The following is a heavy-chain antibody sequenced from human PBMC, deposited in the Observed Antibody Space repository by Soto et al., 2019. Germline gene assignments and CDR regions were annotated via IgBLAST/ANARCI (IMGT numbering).Heavy chain of an antibody. V-gene: IGHV5-51*01. Sequence: PGESLKISCKGSGYSFTSYWIGWVRQMPGKGLEWMGIIYPGDSDTRYSPSFQGQVTISADKSISTAYLQWSSLKASDTAMYYCARHLMVRGVTHDGWFDPWGQGTLVTVSS. CDR1: GYSFTSYW. D-gene: IGHD3-10*01. J-gene: IGHJ5*02. CDR2: IYPGDSDT. CDR3: ARHLMVRGVTHDGWFDP.